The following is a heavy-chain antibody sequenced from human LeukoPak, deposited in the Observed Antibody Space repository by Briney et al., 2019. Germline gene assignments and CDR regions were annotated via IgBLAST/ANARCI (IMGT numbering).Heavy chain of an antibody. CDR1: GGSIRSGSYY. J-gene: IGHJ5*02. CDR3: ARQKVAARGPMNALLNWFDP. CDR2: IYTSGST. D-gene: IGHD6-6*01. V-gene: IGHV4-61*02. Sequence: SETLSLTCTVSGGSIRSGSYYWSWIRQPAGKGLEWIGRIYTSGSTNYNPSLKSRVTISVDTSKNQFSLKLSSVTAADTAVYYCARQKVAARGPMNALLNWFDPWGQGTLVTVSS.